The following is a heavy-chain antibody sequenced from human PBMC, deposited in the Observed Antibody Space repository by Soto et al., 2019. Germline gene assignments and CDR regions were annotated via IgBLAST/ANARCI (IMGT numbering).Heavy chain of an antibody. J-gene: IGHJ1*01. CDR3: ARDPVTYYDYIWGSYRPTEYFQH. Sequence: GESLKISCKASGYTFTSYGISWVRQAPGQGLEWMGWISAYNGNTNYAQKLQGRVTMTTDTSTSTAYMELRSLRSDDTAVYYCARDPVTYYDYIWGSYRPTEYFQHWGQGTLVTVSS. CDR2: ISAYNGNT. V-gene: IGHV1-18*01. D-gene: IGHD3-16*02. CDR1: GYTFTSYG.